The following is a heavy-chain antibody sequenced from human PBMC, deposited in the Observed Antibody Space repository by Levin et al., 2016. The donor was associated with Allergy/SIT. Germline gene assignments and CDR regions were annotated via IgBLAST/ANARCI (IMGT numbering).Heavy chain of an antibody. Sequence: GESLKISCAASGFTFSSYAMSWVRQAPGKGLEWVSAISGSGGSTYYADSVKGRFTISRDNSKNTLYLQMNSLRAEDTAVYYCAKGDIVVVPADPGAYYYYGMDVWGQGTTVTVSS. J-gene: IGHJ6*02. CDR3: AKGDIVVVPADPGAYYYYGMDV. D-gene: IGHD2-2*01. CDR2: ISGSGGST. V-gene: IGHV3-23*01. CDR1: GFTFSSYA.